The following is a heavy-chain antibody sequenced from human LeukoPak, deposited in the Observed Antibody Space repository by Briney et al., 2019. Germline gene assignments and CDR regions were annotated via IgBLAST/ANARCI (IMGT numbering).Heavy chain of an antibody. J-gene: IGHJ4*02. CDR2: ISYDGSNK. D-gene: IGHD3-22*01. CDR3: ARGGYYDSSGYSIPY. V-gene: IGHV3-30*04. CDR1: GFTFSSYA. Sequence: PGRSLRLSCAASGFTFSSYAMHWVRQAPGKGLEWVAVISYDGSNKYYADSVKGRFTISRDNSKNTLYLQMNSLRAEDTAVYYCARGGYYDSSGYSIPYWGQGTLVTVSS.